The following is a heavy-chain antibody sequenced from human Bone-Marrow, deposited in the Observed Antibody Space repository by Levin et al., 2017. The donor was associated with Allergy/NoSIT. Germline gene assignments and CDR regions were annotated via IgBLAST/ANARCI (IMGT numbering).Heavy chain of an antibody. Sequence: GGSLRLSCEASGFVFNDFAMHWVRQVPGKGLEWVSGIMWDSTRMDYADSVKGRFIISRDNAKKSLYLEMNGLRVDDTALYYCVKDRTSVDNWNYGGPFESWGQGTLVTVSS. CDR2: IMWDSTRM. J-gene: IGHJ4*02. CDR3: VKDRTSVDNWNYGGPFES. D-gene: IGHD1-7*01. CDR1: GFVFNDFA. V-gene: IGHV3-9*01.